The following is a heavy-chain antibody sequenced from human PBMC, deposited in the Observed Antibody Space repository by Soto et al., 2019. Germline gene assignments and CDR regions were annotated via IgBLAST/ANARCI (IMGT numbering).Heavy chain of an antibody. V-gene: IGHV1-3*01. CDR1: GYTFTPYV. D-gene: IGHD3-3*01. Sequence: QVRLVQSGAEVKKPGASVKVSCKASGYTFTPYVMYWVRQAPGQRLEWMGWLNAGNDNTEYSQKLQGRVTITRDTSASTVYMELSSLRSEDTAVYYCARVGQNYYGMDVWGQGTTVTVSS. CDR2: LNAGNDNT. CDR3: ARVGQNYYGMDV. J-gene: IGHJ6*02.